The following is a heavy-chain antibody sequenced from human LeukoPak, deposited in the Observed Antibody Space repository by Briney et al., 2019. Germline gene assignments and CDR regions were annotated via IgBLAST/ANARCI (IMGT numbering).Heavy chain of an antibody. D-gene: IGHD3-22*01. Sequence: ASVKVSCKVSGYTLTELSMHWVRQAPGKGREWMGGFDPEDGETIYAQKFQGRVTMTEDTSTDTAYMELSSLRSEDTDVYYCATDRDSSGSFDYWGQGTLVTVSS. CDR1: GYTLTELS. V-gene: IGHV1-24*01. CDR3: ATDRDSSGSFDY. CDR2: FDPEDGET. J-gene: IGHJ4*02.